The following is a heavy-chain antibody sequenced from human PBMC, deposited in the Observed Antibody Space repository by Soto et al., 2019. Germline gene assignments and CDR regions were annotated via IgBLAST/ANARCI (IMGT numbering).Heavy chain of an antibody. Sequence: EVQLVESGGGLVQPGGSLRLSCAASGFTFSSYWMSWVRQAPGKGLEWVSAISGSGGSTYYADSVKGRFTISRDNSKNTLYLQMNSLRAEDTAVYYCAKAPPGGYDPLYYFDYWGQGTLVTVSS. V-gene: IGHV3-23*04. CDR1: GFTFSSYW. CDR3: AKAPPGGYDPLYYFDY. J-gene: IGHJ4*02. CDR2: ISGSGGST. D-gene: IGHD5-12*01.